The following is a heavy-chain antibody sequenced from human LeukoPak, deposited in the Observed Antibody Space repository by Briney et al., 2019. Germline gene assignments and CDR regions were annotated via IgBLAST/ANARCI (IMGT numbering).Heavy chain of an antibody. Sequence: GGSLRLSCAASGFTFSNYDMHWVRQATGKALEWVSAIDTAGGTYYPGSVKGRFTISRDNAKNSLYLQMNSLRAEDTAVYYCASPLSRAVAGPFDYWGQGTLVTVSS. CDR3: ASPLSRAVAGPFDY. D-gene: IGHD6-19*01. V-gene: IGHV3-13*01. J-gene: IGHJ4*02. CDR2: IDTAGGT. CDR1: GFTFSNYD.